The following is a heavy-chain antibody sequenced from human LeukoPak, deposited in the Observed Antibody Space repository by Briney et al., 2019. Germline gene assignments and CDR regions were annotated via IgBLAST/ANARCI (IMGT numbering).Heavy chain of an antibody. CDR1: GFTFISFD. V-gene: IGHV3-23*01. CDR3: ARRSCSNGSRFAFTKDY. D-gene: IGHD2-8*01. CDR2: ITGRGDNT. Sequence: SLRLSCAPSGFTFISFDMTWVRQAPGKGLEWVSRITGRGDNTYYLDSAKGGSTISRDNSKNTLSLKMTSLGAEDPATYSCARRSCSNGSRFAFTKDYCGQGTLVTVSS. J-gene: IGHJ4*01.